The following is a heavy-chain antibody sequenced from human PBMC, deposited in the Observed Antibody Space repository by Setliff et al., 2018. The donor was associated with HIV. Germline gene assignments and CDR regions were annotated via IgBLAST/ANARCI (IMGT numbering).Heavy chain of an antibody. CDR3: ARTLYDDYAFDY. Sequence: SETLSLTCAVFGGSIGSYRWNWIRQTPGKGLEWIGFISYSGTTHYNASLQSRVTISEDTSRNQFSLSLKSVTAADTAVYYCARTLYDDYAFDYWGQGALVTVSS. J-gene: IGHJ4*02. V-gene: IGHV4-59*12. CDR1: GGSIGSYR. D-gene: IGHD4-17*01. CDR2: ISYSGTT.